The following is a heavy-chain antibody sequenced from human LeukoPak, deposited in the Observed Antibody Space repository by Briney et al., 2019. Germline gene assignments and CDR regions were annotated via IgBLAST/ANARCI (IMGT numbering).Heavy chain of an antibody. V-gene: IGHV1-8*01. Sequence: ASVKVSCKASGYTFTSYDVNGVRQATGQGLEWMGWVNPNSGNTAYAQNFQGRVTMTSDTSINTAYMELSSLRSEDTAVYYCARGAWTSSFDYWGQGTLVTVSS. CDR2: VNPNSGNT. CDR1: GYTFTSYD. J-gene: IGHJ4*02. CDR3: ARGAWTSSFDY. D-gene: IGHD6-6*01.